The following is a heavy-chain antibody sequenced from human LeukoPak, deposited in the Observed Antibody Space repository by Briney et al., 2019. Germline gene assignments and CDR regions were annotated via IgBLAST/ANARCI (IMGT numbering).Heavy chain of an antibody. CDR1: GGSFSGYY. Sequence: SETLSLTCAVYGGSFSGYYWSWIRQPPGKGLEWIGGINHSGSTNYNPSLKSRVTISVDTSKNQFSLKLSSVTAADTAVYYCARVIRRYSSGWYLDYWGQGTLVTVSS. D-gene: IGHD6-19*01. CDR2: INHSGST. J-gene: IGHJ4*02. V-gene: IGHV4-34*01. CDR3: ARVIRRYSSGWYLDY.